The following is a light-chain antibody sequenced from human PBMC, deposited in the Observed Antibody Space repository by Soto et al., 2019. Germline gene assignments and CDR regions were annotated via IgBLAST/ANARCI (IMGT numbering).Light chain of an antibody. Sequence: DIQMTQSPSSLSASVGDRVTITCRASQSISSWLAWYQQKPGKAPKLLIYDASSLESGVPSRFSGSGSGTEFTLTISSLEPEDFAVYYCQQRSNWPPALTFGGGTKVDTK. CDR3: QQRSNWPPALT. CDR2: DAS. J-gene: IGKJ4*01. CDR1: QSISSW. V-gene: IGKV1-5*01.